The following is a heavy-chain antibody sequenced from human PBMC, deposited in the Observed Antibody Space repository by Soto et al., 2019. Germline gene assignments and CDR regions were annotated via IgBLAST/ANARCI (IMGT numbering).Heavy chain of an antibody. CDR1: GGSISSSNW. CDR3: ASRHYYDSSGYS. CDR2: IYHSGST. D-gene: IGHD3-22*01. Sequence: PSETLSLTCAVSGGSISSSNWWSWVRQPPGKGLEWIGEIYHSGSTNYNPSLKSRVTISVDKSKNQFSLKLSSVTAADTAVYYCASRHYYDSSGYSWGQGXLVTVYS. J-gene: IGHJ4*02. V-gene: IGHV4-4*02.